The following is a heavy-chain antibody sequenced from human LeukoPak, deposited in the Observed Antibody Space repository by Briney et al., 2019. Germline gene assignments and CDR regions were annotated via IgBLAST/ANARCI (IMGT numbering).Heavy chain of an antibody. V-gene: IGHV3-7*03. D-gene: IGHD6-25*01. J-gene: IGHJ2*01. CDR1: GFTFSSYW. CDR3: ARDVALTATFFDL. CDR2: IKQDGSEK. Sequence: GGSLRLSCAPSGFTFSSYWMSWVRQAPGKGLEWVANIKQDGSEKYYVDSVKGRFTISRDNAKNSLYLQMNSLRAEDTAVYYCARDVALTATFFDLWGRGTLVTVSS.